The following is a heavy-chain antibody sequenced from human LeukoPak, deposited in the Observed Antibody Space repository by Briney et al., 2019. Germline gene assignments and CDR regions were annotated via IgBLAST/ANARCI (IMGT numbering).Heavy chain of an antibody. CDR3: ARAGGSGWYTY. CDR2: INPNSGGT. Sequence: GASVKVSCKASVYTFTGYYMHWVRQAPAQGLEWMGCINPNSGGTNYAQKFQGRVTMTRDTSISTAYMELSRLRSDDTAVYYCARAGGSGWYTYWGQGTLVTVSS. CDR1: VYTFTGYY. V-gene: IGHV1-2*02. D-gene: IGHD6-19*01. J-gene: IGHJ4*02.